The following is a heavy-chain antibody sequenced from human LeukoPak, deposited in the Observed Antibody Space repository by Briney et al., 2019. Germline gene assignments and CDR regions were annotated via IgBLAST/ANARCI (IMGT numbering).Heavy chain of an antibody. CDR3: ARVVVAPYYYYYYYMDV. Sequence: SETLSLTCTVSGGSISSYYWSWIRQRPGKGLEWIGYIYYSGSTNYNPSLKSRVTISVDTSKNQFSLKLSSVTAADTAVYYCARVVVAPYYYYYYYMDVWGKGTTVTVSS. V-gene: IGHV4-59*01. J-gene: IGHJ6*03. D-gene: IGHD2-15*01. CDR2: IYYSGST. CDR1: GGSISSYY.